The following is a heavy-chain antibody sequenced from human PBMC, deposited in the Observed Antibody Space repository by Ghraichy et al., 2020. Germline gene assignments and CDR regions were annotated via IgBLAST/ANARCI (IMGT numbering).Heavy chain of an antibody. CDR2: ISWNSGSI. J-gene: IGHJ6*02. Sequence: GGSLRLSCAASGFTFDDYAMHWVRQAPGKGLEWVSGISWNSGSIGYADSVKGRFTISRDNAKNSLYLHMNSLRAEVTALYYCAKDPYSSIFYGMDVWGQGTTVTVSS. V-gene: IGHV3-9*01. D-gene: IGHD4-11*01. CDR1: GFTFDDYA. CDR3: AKDPYSSIFYGMDV.